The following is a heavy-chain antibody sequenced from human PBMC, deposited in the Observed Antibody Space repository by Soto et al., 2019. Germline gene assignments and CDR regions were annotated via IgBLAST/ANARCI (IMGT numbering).Heavy chain of an antibody. CDR2: FDPEDGET. CDR1: GYTLTELS. J-gene: IGHJ4*02. D-gene: IGHD6-19*01. V-gene: IGHV1-24*01. CDR3: ATRLRRSGWYYLND. Sequence: ASVKVSCKVSGYTLTELSMHWVRQAPGKGLEWMGGFDPEDGETIYAQKFQGRVTMTEDTSTDTAYMELSSLRSEDTPVYYCATRLRRSGWYYLNDWGQGTLVTVSS.